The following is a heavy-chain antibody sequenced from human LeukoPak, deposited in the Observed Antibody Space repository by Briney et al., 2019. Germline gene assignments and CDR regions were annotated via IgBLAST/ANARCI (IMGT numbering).Heavy chain of an antibody. CDR3: ARSCSSTSCYIVSAFDI. J-gene: IGHJ3*02. CDR1: GHTFTSYD. V-gene: IGHV1-8*03. CDR2: MNPNSGNT. D-gene: IGHD2-2*02. Sequence: ASVKVSCKASGHTFTSYDINWVRQATGQGLEWMGWMNPNSGNTAYAQKFQGRVTITRNTSISTAYMELSSLRSEDTAVYYCARSCSSTSCYIVSAFDIWGQGTMVTVSS.